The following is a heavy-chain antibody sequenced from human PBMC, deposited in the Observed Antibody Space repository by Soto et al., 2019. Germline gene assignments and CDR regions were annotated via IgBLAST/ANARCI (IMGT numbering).Heavy chain of an antibody. Sequence: PSETLSLTCTVSGGSISSGGYYWSWIRQHPGKGLEWIGYIYYSGSTYYNPSLKSRVTISVDTSKNQFSLKLSSVTAADTAVYYCARGLNWAWAFDIWGQGTMVTVSS. CDR1: GGSISSGGYY. CDR2: IYYSGST. J-gene: IGHJ3*02. CDR3: ARGLNWAWAFDI. V-gene: IGHV4-31*03. D-gene: IGHD7-27*01.